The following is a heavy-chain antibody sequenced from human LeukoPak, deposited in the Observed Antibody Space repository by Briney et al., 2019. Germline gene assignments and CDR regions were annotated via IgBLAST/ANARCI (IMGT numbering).Heavy chain of an antibody. J-gene: IGHJ4*02. V-gene: IGHV4-61*02. CDR3: ARASKFIVATIRRYFDY. CDR2: IFISGGT. D-gene: IGHD5-12*01. CDR1: GDSITSGSYY. Sequence: SQTLSLTCTVSGDSITSGSYYWSWIRQPAGKGLEWIGRIFISGGTNYNPSLRSRVTMSLDTSKNQFSLKLYSVTAADTAVYYCARASKFIVATIRRYFDYWGQGTLVTVSS.